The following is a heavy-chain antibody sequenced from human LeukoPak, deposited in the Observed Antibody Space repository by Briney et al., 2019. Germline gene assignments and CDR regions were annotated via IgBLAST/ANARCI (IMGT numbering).Heavy chain of an antibody. Sequence: PGGSLRLSCAASGFTFSSYEMNWVRQAPGKGLEWASYISSSSSTIYYADSVKGRFTISRDNAKNSLYLQMNSLRAEDTAVYYCARQSADPWGQGTLVTVSS. CDR1: GFTFSSYE. V-gene: IGHV3-48*03. J-gene: IGHJ5*02. CDR2: ISSSSSTI. D-gene: IGHD3-3*01. CDR3: ARQSADP.